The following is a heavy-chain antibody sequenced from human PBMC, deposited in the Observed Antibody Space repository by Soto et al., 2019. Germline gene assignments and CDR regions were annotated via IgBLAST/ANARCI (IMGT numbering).Heavy chain of an antibody. CDR3: ARARRLSSSSLVDYYYYGRDF. D-gene: IGHD6-13*01. J-gene: IGHJ6*02. CDR1: GGTFSSYA. CDR2: IIPIFGTA. V-gene: IGHV1-69*01. Sequence: QVQLVQSGAEVKKPGSSVKVSCTASGGTFSSYAISWVRQAPGQGLEWMGGIIPIFGTANYAQKFQGRVTITADESTSTAYMELRSLRSEDTAVYYCARARRLSSSSLVDYYYYGRDFWGQGTTVTVSS.